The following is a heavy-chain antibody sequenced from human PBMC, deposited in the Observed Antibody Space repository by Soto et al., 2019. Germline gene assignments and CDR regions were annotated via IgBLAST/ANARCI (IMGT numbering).Heavy chain of an antibody. CDR3: ARPRDSCSYGMDV. V-gene: IGHV5-51*01. Sequence: GEFLKISCSGPWYSFPSHWIGRVLQMPGKGLEWMGIIYPGDSDTRYSPSFQGPVTISADKSINTAYLQWSSLKASDTAMYYRARPRDSCSYGMDVRGQGTTVTVPS. CDR2: IYPGDSDT. D-gene: IGHD6-6*01. J-gene: IGHJ6*02. CDR1: WYSFPSHW.